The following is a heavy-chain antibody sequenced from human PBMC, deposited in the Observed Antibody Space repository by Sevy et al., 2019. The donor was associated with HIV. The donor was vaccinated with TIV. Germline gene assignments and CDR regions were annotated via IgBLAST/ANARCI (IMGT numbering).Heavy chain of an antibody. D-gene: IGHD3-3*01. V-gene: IGHV4-39*01. CDR1: GGSISKIGNY. CDR3: AKIYDY. CDR2: IFHTGKT. Sequence: SETLSLTCSVSGGSISKIGNYWGWVRQPPGERREWIGDIFHTGKTNSNPSLKSRVTISLDTSKNQFSLKLSSVTAADTAVYYCAKIYDYWGPRALVTVSS. J-gene: IGHJ4*02.